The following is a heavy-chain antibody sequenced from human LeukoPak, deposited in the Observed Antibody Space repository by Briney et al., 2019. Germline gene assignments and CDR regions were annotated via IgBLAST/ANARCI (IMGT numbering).Heavy chain of an antibody. CDR1: GFSLSTSGMC. CDR2: IDWDDDK. CDR3: ARIRVDSSGYGYYFDF. V-gene: IGHV2-70*20. J-gene: IGHJ4*02. D-gene: IGHD3-22*01. Sequence: SGPTLVKPPQTLTLTCTFSGFSLSTSGMCVSWVRQPPGKALEWLALIDWDDDKYYSISLKTRLTISKDTSKNQVVLTMTNMDPVDTATYYCARIRVDSSGYGYYFDFWGQGTLVTVSS.